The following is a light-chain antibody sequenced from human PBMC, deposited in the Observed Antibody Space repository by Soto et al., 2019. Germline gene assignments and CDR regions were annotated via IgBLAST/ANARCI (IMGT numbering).Light chain of an antibody. CDR1: GSDVGRYNY. Sequence: QSAVTQPDSVSGSPGQSITISCTGTGSDVGRYNYVSWYQQHPGKAPKLMIYEVTNRPSGVSNRFSGSKSGNTASLTIAGLQADDEADYYCSTFGGSGVFGTGTQLTVL. V-gene: IGLV2-14*01. CDR3: STFGGSGV. J-gene: IGLJ1*01. CDR2: EVT.